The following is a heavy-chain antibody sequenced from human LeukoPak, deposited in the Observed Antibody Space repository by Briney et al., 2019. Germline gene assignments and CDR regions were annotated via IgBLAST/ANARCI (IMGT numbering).Heavy chain of an antibody. V-gene: IGHV3-33*01. J-gene: IGHJ4*02. Sequence: GGSLRLSCAASGFTFSSYGMHWVRQAPGKGLEWVAVIWYDGSNKYYADSVKGRFTISRDNSKNTLYLQMNSLRAEDTAVYYCARELDWAPIDYWGQGTLVTVSS. CDR2: IWYDGSNK. CDR1: GFTFSSYG. D-gene: IGHD3-9*01. CDR3: ARELDWAPIDY.